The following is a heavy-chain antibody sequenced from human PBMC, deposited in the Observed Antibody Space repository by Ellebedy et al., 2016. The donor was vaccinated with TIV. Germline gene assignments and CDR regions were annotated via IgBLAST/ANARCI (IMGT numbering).Heavy chain of an antibody. CDR2: INDDGSTT. J-gene: IGHJ4*02. D-gene: IGHD5-12*01. CDR3: ARRNPSGYDPFLDS. Sequence: HTGGSLRLSCAASGFTFTTYWMVWVRQAPGKGLEWISHINDDGSTTTYADSVKGRFTISRDNAKNTLYLQMHSLRAEDTAEYYCARRNPSGYDPFLDSWGQGTLVTVSS. CDR1: GFTFTTYW. V-gene: IGHV3-74*01.